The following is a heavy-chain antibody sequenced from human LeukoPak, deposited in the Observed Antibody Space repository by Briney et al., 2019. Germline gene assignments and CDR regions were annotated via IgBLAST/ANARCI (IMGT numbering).Heavy chain of an antibody. CDR1: GGTFSSYA. CDR3: AREELGAPDY. D-gene: IGHD1-26*01. CDR2: ISAYNGNT. Sequence: ASVKVSCKASGGTFSSYAISWVRQAPGQGLEWMGWISAYNGNTNYAQKLQGRVTMTTDTSTSTAYMELRSLRSDDTAVYYCAREELGAPDYWGQGTLVTVSS. J-gene: IGHJ4*02. V-gene: IGHV1-18*01.